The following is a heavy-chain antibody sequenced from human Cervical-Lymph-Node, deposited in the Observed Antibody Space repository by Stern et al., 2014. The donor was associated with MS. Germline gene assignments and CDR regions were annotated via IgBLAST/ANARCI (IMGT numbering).Heavy chain of an antibody. CDR3: ARDLGDYGDYYYGMDV. CDR2: INPSGGST. D-gene: IGHD4-17*01. Sequence: QVQLVESGAEVKKPGASVKVSCKASGYTFTSYYMHWVRQAPGQGLEWMGIINPSGGSTSYAQKLQGRVTMTRDTSTSTVYMELSSLRSEDTAVYCCARDLGDYGDYYYGMDVWGQGTTVTVSS. J-gene: IGHJ6*02. V-gene: IGHV1-46*04. CDR1: GYTFTSYY.